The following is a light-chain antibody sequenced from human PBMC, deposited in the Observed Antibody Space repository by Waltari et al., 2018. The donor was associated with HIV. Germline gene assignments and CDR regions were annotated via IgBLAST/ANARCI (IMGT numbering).Light chain of an antibody. CDR2: EDY. CDR1: SGRIASNN. J-gene: IGLJ1*01. Sequence: NFMLTQPHSVSESPGKTVTISCARSSGRIASNNVQWYQQRPGSAPPPVIYEDYQRPSGVPDRFSGSIDSSSNSASLTISELKTEDEADYYCQSYDSTNPCIFGTGTRVTVL. V-gene: IGLV6-57*03. CDR3: QSYDSTNPCI.